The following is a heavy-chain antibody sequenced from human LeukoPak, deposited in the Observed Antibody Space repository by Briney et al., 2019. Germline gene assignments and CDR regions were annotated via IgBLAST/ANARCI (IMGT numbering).Heavy chain of an antibody. J-gene: IGHJ4*02. D-gene: IGHD2-15*01. CDR3: ATWTVKSGGTPHD. CDR2: FDPEDGET. Sequence: ASVKVSCKVSGYTLTELSMHWVRQAPGKGLEWMGGFDPEDGETIYAQKFQGRVTMTENTSTDTAYMELSSLKSEDTTVYYCATWTVKSGGTPHDWGQGTLVTVSS. CDR1: GYTLTELS. V-gene: IGHV1-24*01.